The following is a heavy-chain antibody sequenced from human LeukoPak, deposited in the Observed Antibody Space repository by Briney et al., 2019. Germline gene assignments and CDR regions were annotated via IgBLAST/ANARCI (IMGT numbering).Heavy chain of an antibody. V-gene: IGHV4-39*01. Sequence: SETLSLTCTVSGGSISSSSYYWGWIRQPPGKGLEWIGSIYYSGSTYYNPSLKSRVTISVDTSKNQFSLKLSSVTAADTAVYYCARYGLERFLFDYWGQGTPVTVPS. CDR2: IYYSGST. CDR3: ARYGLERFLFDY. CDR1: GGSISSSSYY. D-gene: IGHD1-1*01. J-gene: IGHJ4*02.